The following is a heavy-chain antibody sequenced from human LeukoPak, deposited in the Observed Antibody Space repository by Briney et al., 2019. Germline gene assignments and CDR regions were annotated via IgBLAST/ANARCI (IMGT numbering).Heavy chain of an antibody. J-gene: IGHJ6*03. V-gene: IGHV4-39*07. CDR2: IYYSGST. CDR3: ARGRLEDYGENYYYMDV. D-gene: IGHD4-17*01. Sequence: SETLSLTCTVSGGSISGSSYYWGWIRQPPGKGLEWIGSIYYSGSTYYNPSLKSRVTISVDTSKNQFSLKLSSVTAADTAVYYCARGRLEDYGENYYYMDVWGKGTTVTVSS. CDR1: GGSISGSSYY.